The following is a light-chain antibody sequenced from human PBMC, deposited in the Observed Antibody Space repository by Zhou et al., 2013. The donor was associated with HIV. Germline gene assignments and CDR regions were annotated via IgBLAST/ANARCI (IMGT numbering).Light chain of an antibody. CDR1: QSVSTTS. V-gene: IGKV3-11*01. J-gene: IGKJ1*01. CDR3: LQRAKWPRT. Sequence: EIVLTQTPGTLSLSPGERATLSCRASQSVSTTSLAWYQQKPGQPPRLLIYDASNRATGAPARFSGSGSGTDFTLTISSLEPEDFAVYYCLQRAKWPRTFGQGTKVEIK. CDR2: DAS.